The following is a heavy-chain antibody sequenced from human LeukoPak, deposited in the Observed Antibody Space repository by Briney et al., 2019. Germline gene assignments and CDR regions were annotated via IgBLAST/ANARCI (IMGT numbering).Heavy chain of an antibody. J-gene: IGHJ3*02. D-gene: IGHD2-21*01. Sequence: GESLRLSCAASGFTFSSYAMSWVRQAPGKGLEWVSAISGSGGSTYYADPVKGRFTISRDNSKNTLYLQMNSLRAEDTAVYYCAKDAVIASTWYGAFDIWGQGTMVTVSS. CDR3: AKDAVIASTWYGAFDI. CDR1: GFTFSSYA. CDR2: ISGSGGST. V-gene: IGHV3-23*01.